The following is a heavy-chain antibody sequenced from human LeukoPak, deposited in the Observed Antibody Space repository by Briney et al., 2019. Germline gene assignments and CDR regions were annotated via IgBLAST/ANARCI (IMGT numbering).Heavy chain of an antibody. Sequence: AETLSLTCAVYGGSFSGYYWSWIRQPPGKGLEWIGEIYHSGSTNYNPSLQSRVTISLDTSKNQFSLKLSSMTAADTAIYYCGRATHSSLDWGQGTRVTVSS. CDR1: GGSFSGYY. V-gene: IGHV4-34*01. CDR3: GRATHSSLD. D-gene: IGHD2-2*01. CDR2: IYHSGST. J-gene: IGHJ4*02.